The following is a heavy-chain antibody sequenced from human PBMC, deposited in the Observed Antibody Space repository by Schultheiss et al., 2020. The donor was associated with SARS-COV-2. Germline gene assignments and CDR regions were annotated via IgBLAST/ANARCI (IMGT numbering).Heavy chain of an antibody. V-gene: IGHV3-15*01. Sequence: GGSLRLSCAASGFTFSNAWMSWVRQAPGKGLEWVGRIKSKTDGGTTDYAAPVKGRFTISRDNSKNTLYLQMNSLRAEGTAVYYCARDRLGYCSSTSCHPNPHYWGQGTLVTVSS. CDR3: ARDRLGYCSSTSCHPNPHY. D-gene: IGHD2-2*01. J-gene: IGHJ4*02. CDR1: GFTFSNAW. CDR2: IKSKTDGGTT.